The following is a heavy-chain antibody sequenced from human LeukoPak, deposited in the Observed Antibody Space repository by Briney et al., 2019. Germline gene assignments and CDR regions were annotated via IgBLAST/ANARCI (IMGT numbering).Heavy chain of an antibody. D-gene: IGHD3-10*01. CDR1: GFTFSSYG. Sequence: GGSLRLSCAASGFTFSSYGMHWVRQAPGKGLEWVAVISYDGSNKYYADSVKGRFTISRDNSKNTLYLQMNSLRAEDTAVYYYAKWGMVRGVLYFDYWGQGTLVTVSS. J-gene: IGHJ4*02. CDR2: ISYDGSNK. V-gene: IGHV3-30*18. CDR3: AKWGMVRGVLYFDY.